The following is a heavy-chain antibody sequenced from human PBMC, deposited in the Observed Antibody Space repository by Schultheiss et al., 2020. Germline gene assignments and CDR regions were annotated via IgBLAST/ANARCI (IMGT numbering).Heavy chain of an antibody. CDR1: GGSVSSSCCY. V-gene: IGHV4-39*01. CDR3: ARRYSSGWGPHY. CDR2: IYYGGSA. J-gene: IGHJ4*02. Sequence: SETLSLTCTVSGGSVSSSCCYWGWIRQPPGKGLEWIGTIYYGGSAYYNPSLKSRLTISVDTSKNQFSLKLSSVTAADTAVYYCARRYSSGWGPHYWGQGTLVTVS. D-gene: IGHD6-19*01.